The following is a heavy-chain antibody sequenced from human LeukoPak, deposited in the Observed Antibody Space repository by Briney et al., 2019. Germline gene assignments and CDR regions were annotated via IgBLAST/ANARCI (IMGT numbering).Heavy chain of an antibody. V-gene: IGHV3-30-3*01. Sequence: GGSLRLSCAASGFTFSSYAMHWVRQAPGKGLEWVAVISYDGSNKYYADSVKGRFTISRDNSKNTLYLQMNSLRAEDTAVYYCARGAPLDYWGQGTLVTVSS. CDR1: GFTFSSYA. J-gene: IGHJ4*02. CDR2: ISYDGSNK. CDR3: ARGAPLDY. D-gene: IGHD1-26*01.